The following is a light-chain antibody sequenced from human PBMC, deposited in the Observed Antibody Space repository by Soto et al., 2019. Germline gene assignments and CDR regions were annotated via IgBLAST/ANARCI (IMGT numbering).Light chain of an antibody. V-gene: IGLV2-8*01. CDR3: SSYAGSNYV. J-gene: IGLJ1*01. CDR1: SSDVGGYNY. Sequence: ALTQPPSASGSPGQSVTISCTGTSSDVGGYNYVSWYQQHPGKAPKLMIYEVSKRPSGVPDRFSGSKSGNTASLTVSGLQAEDEADYYCSSYAGSNYVFGTGTKLTVL. CDR2: EVS.